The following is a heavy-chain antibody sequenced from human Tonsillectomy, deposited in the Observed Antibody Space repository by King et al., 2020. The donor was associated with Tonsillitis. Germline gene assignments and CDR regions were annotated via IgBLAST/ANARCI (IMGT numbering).Heavy chain of an antibody. J-gene: IGHJ3*02. D-gene: IGHD2-2*01. V-gene: IGHV5-51*03. CDR2: IYPGDSDT. CDR3: ARYVLVEIPATILGAFDI. Sequence: VQLVESGAEVKKPGESLKISCKGSGYSFTNYWIGWVRQMPGKGLEWMVIIYPGDSDTRYSPSFQGQVTISADKSISTAYLQWSSLKAADTAMYYCARYVLVEIPATILGAFDIGPQGPMVTVSS. CDR1: GYSFTNYW.